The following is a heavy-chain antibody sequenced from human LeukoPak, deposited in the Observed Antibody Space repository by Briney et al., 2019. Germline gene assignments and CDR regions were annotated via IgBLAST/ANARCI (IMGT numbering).Heavy chain of an antibody. CDR1: GFTFSSYA. J-gene: IGHJ4*02. CDR2: ISGSGGST. CDR3: AKEPTDYYDTSGYYLSDY. V-gene: IGHV3-23*01. Sequence: GGSLRLSCAASGFTFSSYAMSWVRQAPGKGLEWVSAISGSGGSTYYADSVKGRFTISRDNSKNTLYLQMNSLRAEDTAVYYCAKEPTDYYDTSGYYLSDYWGQGTLVIVSS. D-gene: IGHD3-22*01.